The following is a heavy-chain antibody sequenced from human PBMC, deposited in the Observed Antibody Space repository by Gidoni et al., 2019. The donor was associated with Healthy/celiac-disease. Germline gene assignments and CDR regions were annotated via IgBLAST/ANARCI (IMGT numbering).Heavy chain of an antibody. D-gene: IGHD2-15*01. J-gene: IGHJ6*02. V-gene: IGHV3-33*01. Sequence: QVQLVESGGGVVQPGRSLRLSCAASGFTFSSYGMHWVRQAPGQGLEWVAVIWYDGSNKYYADSVKGRFTISRDNSKNTLYLQMNSLRAEDTAVYYCARDSGYCSGGSCRRHYYGMDVWGQGTTVTVSS. CDR2: IWYDGSNK. CDR1: GFTFSSYG. CDR3: ARDSGYCSGGSCRRHYYGMDV.